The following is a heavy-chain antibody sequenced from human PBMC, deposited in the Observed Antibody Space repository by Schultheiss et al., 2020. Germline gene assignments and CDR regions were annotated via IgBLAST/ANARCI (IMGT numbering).Heavy chain of an antibody. CDR3: ARGTIAVAGNK. Sequence: SETLSLTCTVSGGSISSYYWSWIRQPPGKGLEWIGYIYYSGSTNYNPSLKSRVTISVDTSKNQFSLKLSSVTAADTAVYYCARGTIAVAGNKWGQGTLVTVSS. D-gene: IGHD6-19*01. CDR2: IYYSGST. V-gene: IGHV4-59*01. J-gene: IGHJ4*02. CDR1: GGSISSYY.